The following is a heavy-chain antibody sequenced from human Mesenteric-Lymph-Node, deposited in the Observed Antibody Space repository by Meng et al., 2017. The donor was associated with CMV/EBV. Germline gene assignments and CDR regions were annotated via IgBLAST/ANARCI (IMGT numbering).Heavy chain of an antibody. J-gene: IGHJ4*02. CDR3: ARVEVATLVYCSSTSCSFDY. D-gene: IGHD2-2*01. V-gene: IGHV1-2*02. CDR1: GYTFTDYF. CDR2: FNPKSGGP. Sequence: ASVKVSCKASGYTFTDYFMHWVRQAPGQGLEWMGVFNPKSGGPNYAQKFQGRVTMTRDTSISTAYLELSSLRSDDTAVYYCARVEVATLVYCSSTSCSFDYWGQGTLVTVSS.